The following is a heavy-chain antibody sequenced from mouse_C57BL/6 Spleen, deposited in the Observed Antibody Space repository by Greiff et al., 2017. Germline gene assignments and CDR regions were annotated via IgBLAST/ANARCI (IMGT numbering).Heavy chain of an antibody. CDR3: TRGGMVTDWFAD. D-gene: IGHD2-3*01. V-gene: IGHV1-5*01. Sequence: VQLKESGTVLARPGASVKMSCKTSGYTFTSYWMHWVKQRPGQGLEWIGAIYPGNSDTSYNQKFKGTAKLTAVTSASTAYMELSSLTNEDSAVYYCTRGGMVTDWFADWGQGTLVTVSA. CDR2: IYPGNSDT. J-gene: IGHJ3*01. CDR1: GYTFTSYW.